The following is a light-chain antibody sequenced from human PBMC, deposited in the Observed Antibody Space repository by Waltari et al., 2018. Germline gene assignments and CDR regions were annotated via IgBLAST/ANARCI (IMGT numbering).Light chain of an antibody. J-gene: IGLJ2*01. CDR2: GQN. Sequence: SSELTQDPTVSVALGQTVKITCRGDSLRMYYASWFQQKPGQAPILVVHGQNTRPSGIPDRFSVSKSEDTTSLTIAGTQAEDEADYYCSSRDDSGLLIVFGGGTKLTVL. CDR1: SLRMYY. V-gene: IGLV3-19*01. CDR3: SSRDDSGLLIV.